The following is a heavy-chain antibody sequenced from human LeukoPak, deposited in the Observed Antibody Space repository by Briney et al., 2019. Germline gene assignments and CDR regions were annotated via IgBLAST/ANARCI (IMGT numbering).Heavy chain of an antibody. CDR3: AREEGYCSSTSCHIDY. D-gene: IGHD2-2*01. CDR1: GYTFTAYY. J-gene: IGHJ4*02. Sequence: ASVKVSCKASGYTFTAYYMHWVRQAPGQVLEWMGWINPNSGGTNYAQKFQGRVTMTRDTSISTAYMELSRLRSDDTALYYCAREEGYCSSTSCHIDYWGQGTLVTVSS. CDR2: INPNSGGT. V-gene: IGHV1-2*02.